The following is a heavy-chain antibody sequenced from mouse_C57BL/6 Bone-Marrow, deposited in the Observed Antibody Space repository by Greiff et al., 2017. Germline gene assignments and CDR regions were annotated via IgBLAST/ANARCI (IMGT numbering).Heavy chain of an antibody. CDR3: ARDRAMDY. Sequence: EVKVVESGGGLVKPGGSLKLSCAASGFTFSSYAMSWVRQTPEKRLAWVATISDGGSYTYYPDNVKGRFTISRDNAKNNLYLQMSHLKSEDTAMYYCARDRAMDYWGQGTSVTVSS. CDR1: GFTFSSYA. V-gene: IGHV5-4*01. J-gene: IGHJ4*01. CDR2: ISDGGSYT.